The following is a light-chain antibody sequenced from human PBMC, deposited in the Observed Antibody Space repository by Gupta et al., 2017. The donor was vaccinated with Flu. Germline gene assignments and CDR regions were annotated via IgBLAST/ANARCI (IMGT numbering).Light chain of an antibody. CDR1: QSVKGA. CDR3: QQRADWPLT. J-gene: IGKJ4*01. V-gene: IGKV3-11*01. Sequence: EVVLTRSPATLSLSPGERATLSCRASQSVKGALAWYQQKPGQAPRLLVYDASNRAAGIPVKFSGSGSGTDFTLTISNLEPEDFAVYYCQQRADWPLTFGGGTKVEIK. CDR2: DAS.